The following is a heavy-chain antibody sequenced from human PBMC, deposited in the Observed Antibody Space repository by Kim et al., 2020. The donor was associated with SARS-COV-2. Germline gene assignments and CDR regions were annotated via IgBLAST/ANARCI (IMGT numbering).Heavy chain of an antibody. V-gene: IGHV4-59*08. D-gene: IGHD6-19*01. Sequence: SETLSLTCTVSGGSISSYYWSWIRQPPGKGLEWIGYIYYSGSTNYNPSLKSRVTISVDTSKNQFSLKLSSVTAADTAVYYCARHWCLAVAGTDYWGQGTLVTVSS. CDR2: IYYSGST. CDR3: ARHWCLAVAGTDY. J-gene: IGHJ4*02. CDR1: GGSISSYY.